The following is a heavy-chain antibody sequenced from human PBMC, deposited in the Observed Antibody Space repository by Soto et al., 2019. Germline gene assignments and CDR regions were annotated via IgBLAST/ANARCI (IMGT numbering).Heavy chain of an antibody. CDR3: ARYTYTSRYSYFGMDV. Sequence: EVQLVESGGGLVKPGQSLRLSCTASGFTFGDYAMTWFRQAPGKRLEWVGVVRSRAFGGTTDYAASVRGSFTISRDDSKSIAYLQMNTLRTEDTAVYYCARYTYTSRYSYFGMDVWGHGTTVTVSS. V-gene: IGHV3-49*05. CDR1: GFTFGDYA. J-gene: IGHJ6*02. D-gene: IGHD6-13*01. CDR2: VRSRAFGGTT.